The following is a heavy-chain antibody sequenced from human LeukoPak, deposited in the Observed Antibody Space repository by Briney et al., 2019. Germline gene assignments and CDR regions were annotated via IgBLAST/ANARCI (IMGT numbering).Heavy chain of an antibody. V-gene: IGHV3-11*01. J-gene: IGHJ4*02. D-gene: IGHD6-6*01. CDR1: GFTFSYYY. Sequence: PGGSLRLSCAASGFTFSYYYMSWIRQAPGKGLEWVSYISSSGSTIYYADSVKGRFTIYRDNAKTSLYLQVNSLRAEDAAVYYCARDEYSSSSGTFDYWGQGTLVTVSS. CDR3: ARDEYSSSSGTFDY. CDR2: ISSSGSTI.